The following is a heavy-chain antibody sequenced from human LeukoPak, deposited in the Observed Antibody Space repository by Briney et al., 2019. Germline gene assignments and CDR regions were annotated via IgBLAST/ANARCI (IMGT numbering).Heavy chain of an antibody. CDR2: ISSSGSTI. CDR1: GFTFSDYY. J-gene: IGHJ4*02. CDR3: ARVNRVTAIQELDY. D-gene: IGHD2-21*02. V-gene: IGHV3-11*01. Sequence: GGSLRLSCAASGFTFSDYYMTWIRQAPGKGLEWVSCISSSGSTIFYADSVKGRFTISRDNAKSSLFLQMNSLRAEDTAVYYCARVNRVTAIQELDYWGQGTLVTVSS.